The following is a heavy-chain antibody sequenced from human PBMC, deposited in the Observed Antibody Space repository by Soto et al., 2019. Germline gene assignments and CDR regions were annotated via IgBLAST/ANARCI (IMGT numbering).Heavy chain of an antibody. CDR1: GGSVNSNSW. J-gene: IGHJ6*02. CDR3: ARQIRKFLGTEETSYVMDV. V-gene: IGHV4-4*02. D-gene: IGHD3-3*01. CDR2: IYLGGTT. Sequence: SETLSLTCAVSGGSVNSNSWWTWVRQPPGKGLEWIGDIYLGGTTNYNPSLQSRVTISVDKSKNQFSLNLISVTAADTAVYYCARQIRKFLGTEETSYVMDVWGQGTAVTVSS.